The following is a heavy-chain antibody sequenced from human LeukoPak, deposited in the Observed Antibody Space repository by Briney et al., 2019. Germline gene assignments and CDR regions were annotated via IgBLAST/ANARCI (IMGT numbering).Heavy chain of an antibody. J-gene: IGHJ6*03. CDR2: IYSGGST. CDR3: ARDMGELLHYMDV. CDR1: GFTVSSDY. D-gene: IGHD1-26*01. Sequence: PGGSLRLSCAASGFTVSSDYMSWVRQAPGKGLEWVSVIYSGGSTYYADSVKGRFTISRDNSKNTLYLQMNSLRAEDTAVYYCARDMGELLHYMDVWGKGTTVTVSS. V-gene: IGHV3-66*02.